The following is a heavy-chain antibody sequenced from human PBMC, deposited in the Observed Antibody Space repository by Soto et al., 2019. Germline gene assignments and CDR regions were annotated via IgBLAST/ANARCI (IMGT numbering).Heavy chain of an antibody. V-gene: IGHV4-39*01. CDR1: GGSISSSSYY. Sequence: SETLSLTCTVSGGSISSSSYYWGWIRQPPGKGLEWIGSIYYSGSTYYNPSLKSRVTISVDTSKNQFSMKLSSVTAADKAVNYCARYVNYYDSSGYVRGRDAFDIWGQGTMVTVSS. CDR3: ARYVNYYDSSGYVRGRDAFDI. J-gene: IGHJ3*02. CDR2: IYYSGST. D-gene: IGHD3-22*01.